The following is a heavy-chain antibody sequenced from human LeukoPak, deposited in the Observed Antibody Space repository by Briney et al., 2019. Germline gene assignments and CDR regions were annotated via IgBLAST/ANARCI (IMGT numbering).Heavy chain of an antibody. V-gene: IGHV1-24*01. Sequence: GASVKVSCKVSGYTLTELSMHWVRQAPGKGLEWMGGFDPEDGETSYAQKFQGRVTMTRDTSTSTVYMELSSLRSEDTAVYYCARGPSSGYLNPDYWGQGTLVTVSS. J-gene: IGHJ4*02. CDR3: ARGPSSGYLNPDY. D-gene: IGHD3-22*01. CDR1: GYTLTELS. CDR2: FDPEDGET.